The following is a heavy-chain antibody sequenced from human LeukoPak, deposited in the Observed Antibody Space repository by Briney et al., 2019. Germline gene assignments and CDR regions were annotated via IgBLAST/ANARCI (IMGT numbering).Heavy chain of an antibody. V-gene: IGHV3-30-3*01. D-gene: IGHD3-9*01. J-gene: IGHJ6*02. CDR3: ARVSGHEILTGYYFSYGMDV. Sequence: GGSLRLSCAASGFTFSSYAMHWVRQAPGKGLEWVAVISYDGSNKYYADSVKGRFTISRDNAKNSLYLQMNSLRAEDTAVYYCARVSGHEILTGYYFSYGMDVWGQGTTVTVSS. CDR2: ISYDGSNK. CDR1: GFTFSSYA.